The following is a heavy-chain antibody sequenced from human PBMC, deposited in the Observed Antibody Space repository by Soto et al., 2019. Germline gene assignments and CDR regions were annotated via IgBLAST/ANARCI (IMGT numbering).Heavy chain of an antibody. V-gene: IGHV2-5*02. CDR2: IYWDDDT. J-gene: IGHJ3*01. D-gene: IGHD3-16*01. CDR3: AHAFGGTSWPNDAFDV. Sequence: HITLKESGPTLVKPTQTLTLTCIFSGFSFSADGVGVGWIRQPPGKTLEWLALIYWDDDTRYRPSLKSRLTIHNDSPKNQVVLTTTNIDPLDTATYYCAHAFGGTSWPNDAFDVWGQGTVVTVSS. CDR1: GFSFSADGVG.